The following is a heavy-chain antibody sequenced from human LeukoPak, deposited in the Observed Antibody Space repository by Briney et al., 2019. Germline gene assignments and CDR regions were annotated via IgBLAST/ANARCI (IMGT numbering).Heavy chain of an antibody. J-gene: IGHJ4*02. V-gene: IGHV3-33*01. CDR1: ACTFSSYR. D-gene: IGHD5-18*01. Sequence: GGSLRLTCAASACTFSSYRMHWVRQAPGKGLEWVAVIWYDGSNKYYADSVKGRFTISRDNSKNTLYLQMNSLRAEDTAVYYGARDYVSGGYSYADGYLGQGTLVTVSS. CDR2: IWYDGSNK. CDR3: ARDYVSGGYSYADGY.